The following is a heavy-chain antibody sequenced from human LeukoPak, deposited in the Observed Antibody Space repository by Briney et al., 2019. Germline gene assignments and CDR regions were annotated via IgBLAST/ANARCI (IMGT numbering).Heavy chain of an antibody. CDR1: GFTFSSYS. V-gene: IGHV3-21*01. CDR3: ARDSATLMWSSGYTDAFDI. Sequence: PGGSLRLSCAASGFTFSSYSMNWVRQAPGKGLEWVSSISSSSSYIYYADSVKGRFTISRDNAKNSLYLQMNSLRAEDTAVYYCARDSATLMWSSGYTDAFDIWGQGTMVTVSS. J-gene: IGHJ3*02. CDR2: ISSSSSYI. D-gene: IGHD3-22*01.